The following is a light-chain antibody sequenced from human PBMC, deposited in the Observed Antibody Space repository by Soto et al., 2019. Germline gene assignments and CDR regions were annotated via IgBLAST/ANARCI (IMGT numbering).Light chain of an antibody. CDR1: QSVTTW. CDR2: KAS. CDR3: QQYSTYPIT. Sequence: DIQMTQSPSTLSASVGDRVTITCRASQSVTTWLAWYQQKPWKAPKLLIYKASNLESGLPSRFTGSGSGTEFTLTISSLQSDDFATYYCQQYSTYPITFGQGTRLEIK. J-gene: IGKJ5*01. V-gene: IGKV1-5*03.